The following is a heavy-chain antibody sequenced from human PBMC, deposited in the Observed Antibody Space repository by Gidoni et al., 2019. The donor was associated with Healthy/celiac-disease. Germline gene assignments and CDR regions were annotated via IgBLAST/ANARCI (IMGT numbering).Heavy chain of an antibody. Sequence: ELQLVGSGGGLVRPGGSLSLSCAASGFTVSSNYMSWVGQPPGKGLGWGSVIYSGGSTYYADSVKSRFTIARDNSKNTLYLQMNSLRAEDTAVYYCARDYGGNSELYYYDGMDVWGQGTTVTVSS. D-gene: IGHD4-17*01. CDR2: IYSGGST. CDR1: GFTVSSNY. CDR3: ARDYGGNSELYYYDGMDV. V-gene: IGHV3-66*01. J-gene: IGHJ6*02.